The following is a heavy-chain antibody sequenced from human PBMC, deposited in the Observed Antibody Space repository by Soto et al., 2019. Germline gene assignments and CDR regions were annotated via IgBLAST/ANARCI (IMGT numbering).Heavy chain of an antibody. CDR2: INHSGST. CDR1: GGSFSGYY. D-gene: IGHD5-18*01. Sequence: SETLSLTCAVYGGSFSGYYWSWIRQPPGKGLEWIGEINHSGSTNYNPSLKSRVTISVDTSKNQFSLKLSSVTAADTAVYYCASRLLAGSYYMDVWGKGTTVTVSS. CDR3: ASRLLAGSYYMDV. J-gene: IGHJ6*03. V-gene: IGHV4-34*01.